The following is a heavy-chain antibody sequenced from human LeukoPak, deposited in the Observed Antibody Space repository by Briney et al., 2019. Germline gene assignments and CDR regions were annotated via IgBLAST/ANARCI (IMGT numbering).Heavy chain of an antibody. Sequence: ASLKVSCKASRYTFTTYGISWVRRAPGQGLEWMGWISGYNGNTNYAHKFQDRGTMTTDTSTSTAYMELRSLRSNDPTVYYCARADIRANASSGWYGFDYWGQGTLVTVSS. J-gene: IGHJ4*02. CDR2: ISGYNGNT. CDR1: RYTFTTYG. CDR3: ARADIRANASSGWYGFDY. D-gene: IGHD6-19*01. V-gene: IGHV1-18*01.